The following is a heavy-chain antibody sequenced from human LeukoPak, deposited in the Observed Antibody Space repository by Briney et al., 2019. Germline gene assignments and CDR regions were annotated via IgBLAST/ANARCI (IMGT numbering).Heavy chain of an antibody. D-gene: IGHD2-21*02. V-gene: IGHV4-59*01. Sequence: PSETLSLTCTVSGGSISSYYWSWIRQPPGKGLEWIGYIYYSGSTNYNPSLKSRVTISVDTSKNQFSLKLSSVTAADTAVYYCAREGPLCVGDSWFFDYWGQGTLDTVSS. CDR2: IYYSGST. CDR1: GGSISSYY. J-gene: IGHJ4*02. CDR3: AREGPLCVGDSWFFDY.